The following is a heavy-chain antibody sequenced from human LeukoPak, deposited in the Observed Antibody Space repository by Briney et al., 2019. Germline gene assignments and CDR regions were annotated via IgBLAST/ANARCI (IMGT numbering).Heavy chain of an antibody. J-gene: IGHJ4*02. CDR1: GGSISSCY. CDR3: ANLGRGSGSYYSVGYFDY. CDR2: IYTSGST. D-gene: IGHD3-10*01. Sequence: SETLSLTCTVPGGSISSCYWSWIRQPAGKGLEWIGRIYTSGSTNYNPSLKSRVTMSVDTSKNQFSLKLSSVTAADTAVYYCANLGRGSGSYYSVGYFDYWGQGTLVTVSS. V-gene: IGHV4-4*07.